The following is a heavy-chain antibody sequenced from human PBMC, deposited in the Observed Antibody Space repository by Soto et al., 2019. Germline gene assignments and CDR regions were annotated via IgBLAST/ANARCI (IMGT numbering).Heavy chain of an antibody. V-gene: IGHV1-18*01. Sequence: QVQLVQSGAEVKKPGASVKVSCKASGYTFTSYGISWVRQAPGQGLEWMGWISAYNGNTNYAQKLQGRVTMTTDTSTRTAYMELRSPRSDDTAVYYCARIDYDILTGYPTLFDYWGQGTLVTVSS. CDR1: GYTFTSYG. CDR2: ISAYNGNT. CDR3: ARIDYDILTGYPTLFDY. D-gene: IGHD3-9*01. J-gene: IGHJ4*02.